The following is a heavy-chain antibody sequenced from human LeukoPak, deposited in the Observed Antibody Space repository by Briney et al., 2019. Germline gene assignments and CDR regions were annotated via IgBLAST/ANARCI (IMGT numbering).Heavy chain of an antibody. J-gene: IGHJ4*02. CDR1: GGSFSGYY. Sequence: SETLSLTCAVYGGSFSGYYWSWIRQPPGKGLEWIGSIYYSGSTYYNPSLKSRVTISVDTSKNQFSLKLSSVTAADTAVYYCAREEKYYDFWSGYYPYYFDYWGQGTLVTVSS. V-gene: IGHV4-34*01. D-gene: IGHD3-3*01. CDR2: IYYSGST. CDR3: AREEKYYDFWSGYYPYYFDY.